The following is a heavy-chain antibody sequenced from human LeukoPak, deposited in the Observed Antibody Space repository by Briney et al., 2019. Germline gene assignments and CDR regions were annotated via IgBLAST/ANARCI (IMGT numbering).Heavy chain of an antibody. V-gene: IGHV1-8*01. CDR3: ARDYGPEQQRNYYYGMDV. D-gene: IGHD6-13*01. J-gene: IGHJ6*02. Sequence: GASVKVSCKASGYTFTSFDINWVRQATGQGLEWMGWMNPNSGNTGYAQKFQGRVTMTRNTSISTAYMELSSLRSEDTAVYYCARDYGPEQQRNYYYGMDVWGQGTTVTVSS. CDR1: GYTFTSFD. CDR2: MNPNSGNT.